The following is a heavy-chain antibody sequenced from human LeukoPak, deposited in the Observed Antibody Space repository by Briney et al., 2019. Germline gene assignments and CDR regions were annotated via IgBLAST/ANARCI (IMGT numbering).Heavy chain of an antibody. CDR2: IKQDGSEK. Sequence: GGSLRLSCAASGFTFSSYWMSWVRQAPGKGLEWVANIKQDGSEKYYVDSVKGRFTISRDNAKNSLNLQMNSLRAEDTAVYYCARDQAPTYYYDFWSGYIDYWGQGTLVTVSS. D-gene: IGHD3-3*01. CDR3: ARDQAPTYYYDFWSGYIDY. CDR1: GFTFSSYW. J-gene: IGHJ4*02. V-gene: IGHV3-7*01.